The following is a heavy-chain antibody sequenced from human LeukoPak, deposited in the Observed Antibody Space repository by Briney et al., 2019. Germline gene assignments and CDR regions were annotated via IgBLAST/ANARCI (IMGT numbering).Heavy chain of an antibody. V-gene: IGHV1-69*13. Sequence: SVKVSCKASGGTFSSYAISWVRQAPGQGLEWMGGIIPIFGTANYAQKFQGRVTITADESTSTAYMELSSLRPEDTAVYYCARDLTMVRGAWGLSNWFDPWGQGTLVTVSS. J-gene: IGHJ5*02. CDR2: IIPIFGTA. D-gene: IGHD3-10*01. CDR3: ARDLTMVRGAWGLSNWFDP. CDR1: GGTFSSYA.